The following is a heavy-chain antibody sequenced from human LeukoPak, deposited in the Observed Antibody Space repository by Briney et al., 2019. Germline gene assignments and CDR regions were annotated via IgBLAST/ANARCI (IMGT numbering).Heavy chain of an antibody. D-gene: IGHD3-10*01. Sequence: PGGSLRLSCAASGFTFSSYAMHWVRQAPRKGLEYVSAISSNGGSTYYANSVKGRFTISRDNSKNTLYLQMVSLRAEDMAVYYCARRNYYGSGPWYFDLWGRGTLVTVSS. CDR2: ISSNGGST. CDR3: ARRNYYGSGPWYFDL. J-gene: IGHJ2*01. CDR1: GFTFSSYA. V-gene: IGHV3-64*01.